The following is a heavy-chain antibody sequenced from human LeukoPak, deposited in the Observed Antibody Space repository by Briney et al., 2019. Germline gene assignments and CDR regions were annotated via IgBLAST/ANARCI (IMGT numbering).Heavy chain of an antibody. Sequence: GGSLRLSCAASGFTFSSYGMSWVRQAPGKGLEWVSAISGSGTTTYYAESVRGRFTISRDNSKNTVYLEMNSLRADDTALYYCARVLTLWYGALDFWGQGRMVSVFS. CDR2: ISGSGTTT. CDR3: ARVLTLWYGALDF. V-gene: IGHV3-23*01. CDR1: GFTFSSYG. J-gene: IGHJ3*01. D-gene: IGHD3-10*01.